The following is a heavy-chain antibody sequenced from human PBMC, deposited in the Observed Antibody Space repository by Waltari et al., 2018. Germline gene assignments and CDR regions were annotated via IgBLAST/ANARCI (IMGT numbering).Heavy chain of an antibody. CDR3: ARLPLNYAVDV. Sequence: HLQLQESGPVLVKPSEPLSLPCTVSAGAISSSTSHSCWIRQTPGKGLECIGSIYYSGTTYHNPSLKSRITISIDTSQNQFSLKLYSVTAADTAVYYCARLPLNYAVDVWGQGTTVTVSS. V-gene: IGHV4-39*07. D-gene: IGHD3-9*01. CDR2: IYYSGTT. CDR1: AGAISSSTSH. J-gene: IGHJ6*02.